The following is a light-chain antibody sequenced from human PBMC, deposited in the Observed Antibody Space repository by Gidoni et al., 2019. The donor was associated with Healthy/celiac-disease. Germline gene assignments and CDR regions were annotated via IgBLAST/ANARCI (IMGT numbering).Light chain of an antibody. V-gene: IGKV1-39*01. CDR2: AAS. CDR3: QQSYSTPLLT. J-gene: IGKJ4*01. CDR1: QSISSY. Sequence: DIQMTQSPSSLYACVGDRVTITCHTSQSISSYLNWYKHKPGKAPKLLIYAASSLQIGVPSRFSGSLSGTDFTLTISSLQPEDFATYYFQQSYSTPLLTFGGGTKVEIK.